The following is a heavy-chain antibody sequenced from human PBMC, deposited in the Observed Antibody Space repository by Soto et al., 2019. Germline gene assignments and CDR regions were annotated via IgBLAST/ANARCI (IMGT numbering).Heavy chain of an antibody. CDR3: ARDLSGYYSYRPWPIDY. CDR2: INSDGSST. D-gene: IGHD3-22*01. V-gene: IGHV3-74*01. J-gene: IGHJ4*02. CDR1: GFTFSSYW. Sequence: EVQLVESGGGLVQPGGSLRLSCAASGFTFSSYWMNWVRQAPGKGLVWVSRINSDGSSTSYADSVKGRFTISRDNAKNTLYLQMNSLRAEDTAVYYCARDLSGYYSYRPWPIDYWGQGTLVTVSS.